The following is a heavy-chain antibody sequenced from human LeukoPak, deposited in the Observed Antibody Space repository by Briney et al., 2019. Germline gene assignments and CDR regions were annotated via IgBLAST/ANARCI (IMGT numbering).Heavy chain of an antibody. CDR2: INPSGGST. V-gene: IGHV1-46*01. CDR3: ARGAVVTPRNYCYYMDV. J-gene: IGHJ6*03. CDR1: GYTFTSYY. Sequence: ASVKVSCKASGYTFTSYYMHWVRQAPGQGLEWMGIINPSGGSTSYAQKSQGRVTMTRDTSTSTVYMELSSLRSEDTAVYYCARGAVVTPRNYCYYMDVWGKGTTVTISS. D-gene: IGHD4-23*01.